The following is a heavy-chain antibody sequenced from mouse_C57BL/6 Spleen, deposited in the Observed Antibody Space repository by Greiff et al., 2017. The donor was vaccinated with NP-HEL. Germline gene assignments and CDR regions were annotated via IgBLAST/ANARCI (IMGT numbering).Heavy chain of an antibody. J-gene: IGHJ2*01. Sequence: QVQLQQSGAELVRPGASVKLSCKASGYTFTDYYINWVKQRPGQGLEWIARIYPGSGNTYYNEKFEGKATLTAEKSSSTAYMQLSSLTSEDSAVYFCARERDYAFDYWGQGTTLTVSS. CDR2: IYPGSGNT. CDR1: GYTFTDYY. CDR3: ARERDYAFDY. D-gene: IGHD2-4*01. V-gene: IGHV1-76*01.